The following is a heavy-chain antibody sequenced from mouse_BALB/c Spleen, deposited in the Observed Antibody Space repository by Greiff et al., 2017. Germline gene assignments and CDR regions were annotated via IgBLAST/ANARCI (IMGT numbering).Heavy chain of an antibody. CDR3: ARYGNWFAY. V-gene: IGHV1-9*01. D-gene: IGHD1-1*01. CDR1: GYTFSSYW. Sequence: VKLQESGAELMKPGASVKISCKATGYTFSSYWIEWVKQRPGHGLEWIGEILPGSGSTNYNEKFKGKATFTADTSSNTAYMQLSSLTSEDSAVYYCARYGNWFAYWGQGTLVTVSA. CDR2: ILPGSGST. J-gene: IGHJ3*01.